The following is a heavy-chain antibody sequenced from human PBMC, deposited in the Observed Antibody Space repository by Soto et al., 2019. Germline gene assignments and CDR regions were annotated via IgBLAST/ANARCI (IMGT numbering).Heavy chain of an antibody. CDR1: GFTFRNTW. D-gene: IGHD2-2*01. CDR2: IKNKADGETT. CDR3: STDASCSSSTCPGAFDN. J-gene: IGHJ4*02. V-gene: IGHV3-15*01. Sequence: EVQLVDSGGGLVKSGTSLRLSCVASGFTFRNTWMTWVRQAPGKGLEWVGRIKNKADGETTDYAAPVKGRFTISRDESKNTLYLQMNSLKTEDTAMYYCSTDASCSSSTCPGAFDNLGQGTMVTVSS.